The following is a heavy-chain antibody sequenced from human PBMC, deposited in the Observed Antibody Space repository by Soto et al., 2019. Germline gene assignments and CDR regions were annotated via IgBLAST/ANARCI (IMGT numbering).Heavy chain of an antibody. D-gene: IGHD5-18*01. Sequence: GGSLRLSCAASGFTFSSYAMSWVRQAPGKGLEWVSAISGSGGSTYYADSVKGRFTISRDNSKNTLYLQMNSLRAEDTAVYYCAKDPWIQLDYQLNGPNRAFDIWGQGTMVTVSS. CDR1: GFTFSSYA. J-gene: IGHJ3*02. CDR3: AKDPWIQLDYQLNGPNRAFDI. V-gene: IGHV3-23*01. CDR2: ISGSGGST.